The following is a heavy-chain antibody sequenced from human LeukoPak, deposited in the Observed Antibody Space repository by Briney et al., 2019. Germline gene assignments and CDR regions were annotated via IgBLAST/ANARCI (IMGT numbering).Heavy chain of an antibody. Sequence: ASVTVSCKASGYTFTSYGISWVRQAPGQGLEWMGWISAYNGNTNYAQKLQGRVTMTTDTSTSTAYMELRSLRSDDTAVYYCARVWYSSSWYWFDPWGQGTLVTVSS. D-gene: IGHD6-13*01. CDR2: ISAYNGNT. V-gene: IGHV1-18*01. J-gene: IGHJ5*02. CDR3: ARVWYSSSWYWFDP. CDR1: GYTFTSYG.